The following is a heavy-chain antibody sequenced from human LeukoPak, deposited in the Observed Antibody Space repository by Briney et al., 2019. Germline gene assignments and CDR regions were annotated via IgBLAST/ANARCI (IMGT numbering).Heavy chain of an antibody. CDR3: GRQYCSGGSCYSAFDI. Sequence: GGSLRLSCVASGFMFSSYWMNWVRQAPGKGLVWVSRINSDGSSTSYADSVKGRFTISRDNAKNSLYLQMNSLRAEDTAVYFCGRQYCSGGSCYSAFDIWGQGTMVTVSS. V-gene: IGHV3-74*01. CDR2: INSDGSST. CDR1: GFMFSSYW. D-gene: IGHD2-15*01. J-gene: IGHJ3*02.